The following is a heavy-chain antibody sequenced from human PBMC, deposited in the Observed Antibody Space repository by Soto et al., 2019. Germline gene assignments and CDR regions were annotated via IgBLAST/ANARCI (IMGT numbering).Heavy chain of an antibody. V-gene: IGHV3-11*01. D-gene: IGHD6-13*01. CDR1: GFTFSDYY. CDR3: ARSGYSSYYYYYYMDV. J-gene: IGHJ6*03. Sequence: PGGSLRLSCAASGFTFSDYYMSWIRQAPGKGLEWVSYISSSGSTIYYADSVKGRFTISRDNAKNSLYLQMNSLRAEDTAVYYCARSGYSSYYYYYYMDVWGKGTTVTVSS. CDR2: ISSSGSTI.